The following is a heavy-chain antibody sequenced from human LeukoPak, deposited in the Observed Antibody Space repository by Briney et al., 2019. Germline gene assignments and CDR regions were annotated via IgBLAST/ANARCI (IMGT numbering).Heavy chain of an antibody. V-gene: IGHV4-59*01. Sequence: SETLSLTCTVSGGSISSYYWSWIRQPPGKGPEWIGYIYYSGSTNYNPSLKSRVTISVDTSKNQFSLKLSSVTAADTAVYYCARESQLVDEGGNDAFDIWGQGTMVTVSS. CDR3: ARESQLVDEGGNDAFDI. CDR1: GGSISSYY. J-gene: IGHJ3*02. D-gene: IGHD6-13*01. CDR2: IYYSGST.